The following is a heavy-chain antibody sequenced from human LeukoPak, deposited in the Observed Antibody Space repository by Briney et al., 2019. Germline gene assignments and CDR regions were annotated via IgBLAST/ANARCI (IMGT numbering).Heavy chain of an antibody. V-gene: IGHV4-34*01. CDR2: INHSGST. J-gene: IGHJ5*02. CDR1: GGSFSGYY. D-gene: IGHD2-2*02. CDR3: ARDSPDCGSTTCYKDWFDP. Sequence: SETLSLTCAVYGGSFSGYYWSWIRQPPGKGLEWIGEINHSGSTNYNPSLKSRVTISVDTSKNQFSLKLSSVTAADTAVYYCARDSPDCGSTTCYKDWFDPWGQGTLVTVSS.